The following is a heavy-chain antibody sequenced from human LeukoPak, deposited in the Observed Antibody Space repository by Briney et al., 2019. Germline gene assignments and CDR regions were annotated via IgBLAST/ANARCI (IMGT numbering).Heavy chain of an antibody. J-gene: IGHJ5*02. V-gene: IGHV4-34*01. D-gene: IGHD3-3*01. CDR1: GGSFSGYY. CDR2: INHGGST. CDR3: ARGMYYDFWSGYGGRDWFDP. Sequence: PSETLSLTCAIYGGSFSGYYWSWIRQSPGKGLEWIGEINHGGSTNYNPSLKSRVTISRDTSKNQFSLKLSSVTAADTAVYYCARGMYYDFWSGYGGRDWFDPWGQGTLVTVSS.